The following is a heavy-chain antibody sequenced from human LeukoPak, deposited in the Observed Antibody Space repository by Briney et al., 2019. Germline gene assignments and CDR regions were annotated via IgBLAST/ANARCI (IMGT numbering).Heavy chain of an antibody. CDR3: ARAEGRYSGSYPLGY. Sequence: GASVKVSCKASGYTFTSYGISWVRQAPGQGLEWMGWISAYNGHTNYAQKFQGRVTMTTDTSTSTAYMDLRSLRSDDTAVYYCARAEGRYSGSYPLGYWGQGTLVTVSS. D-gene: IGHD3-10*01. CDR2: ISAYNGHT. CDR1: GYTFTSYG. J-gene: IGHJ4*02. V-gene: IGHV1-18*01.